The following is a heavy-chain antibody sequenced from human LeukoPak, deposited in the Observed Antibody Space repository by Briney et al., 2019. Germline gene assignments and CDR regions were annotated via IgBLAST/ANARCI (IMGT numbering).Heavy chain of an antibody. D-gene: IGHD2-15*01. CDR1: GFSFGAYA. CDR3: AKVHVEAVNVRRGALDL. J-gene: IGHJ5*02. CDR2: VSDSGDHT. V-gene: IGHV3-23*01. Sequence: PGGSLRLSCAASGFSFGAYAMAWVRQAPGKGLEWVSAVSDSGDHTYADADSVKGRFTISRDNSKRTLFLQMNSLRAEDTAVYFCAKVHVEAVNVRRGALDLWGQGTLVIVTS.